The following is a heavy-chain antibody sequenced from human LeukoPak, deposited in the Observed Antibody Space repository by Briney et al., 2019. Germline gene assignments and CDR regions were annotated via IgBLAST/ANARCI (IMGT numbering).Heavy chain of an antibody. CDR2: INHSGST. CDR1: GGSFSGYY. Sequence: PSETLSLTCAVYGGSFSGYYWSWIRQPPGKGLEWIGEINHSGSTNYNPSLKSRVTISVDTSKNQFSLKLSSVTAADTAVYYCASRGYCSSTSCYTPPYYYYGMGVWGQGTTVTVSS. D-gene: IGHD2-2*02. CDR3: ASRGYCSSTSCYTPPYYYYGMGV. V-gene: IGHV4-34*01. J-gene: IGHJ6*02.